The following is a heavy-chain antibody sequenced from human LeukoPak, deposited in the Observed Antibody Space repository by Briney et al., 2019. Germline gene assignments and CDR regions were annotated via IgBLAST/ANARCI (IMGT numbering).Heavy chain of an antibody. J-gene: IGHJ6*02. V-gene: IGHV1-46*01. CDR2: INPSGGST. CDR1: GYTFTSYY. Sequence: GASVKVSCKASGYTFTSYYMHWVRQAPGQGLEWMGIINPSGGSTSYAQKFQGRVTMTRDTSTGTVYMELSSLRSEDTAVYYCARDGERGYGGIALYYYGMDVWGQGTTVTVSS. CDR3: ARDGERGYGGIALYYYGMDV. D-gene: IGHD4-23*01.